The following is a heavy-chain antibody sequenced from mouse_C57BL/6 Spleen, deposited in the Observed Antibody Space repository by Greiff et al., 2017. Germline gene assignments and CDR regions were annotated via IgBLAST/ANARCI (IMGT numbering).Heavy chain of an antibody. J-gene: IGHJ3*01. CDR3: ARNYWFAY. Sequence: EVKLMESGGGLVKPGGSLKLSCAASGFTFSDYGMHWVRQAPEKGLEWVAYISSGSSTSYYADTVKGRFTISRDNAKNTLFLQMTSLRSEDTAMYYCARNYWFAYWGQGTLVTVSA. V-gene: IGHV5-17*01. CDR1: GFTFSDYG. CDR2: ISSGSSTS. D-gene: IGHD1-3*01.